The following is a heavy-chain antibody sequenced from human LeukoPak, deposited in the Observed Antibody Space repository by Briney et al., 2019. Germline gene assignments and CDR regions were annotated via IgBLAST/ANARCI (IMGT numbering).Heavy chain of an antibody. CDR2: MNPNSGNT. V-gene: IGHV1-8*01. D-gene: IGHD2-2*01. J-gene: IGHJ5*02. CDR3: ARGRGGYCNSTSCQNWFDP. CDR1: GYTFTSYD. Sequence: ASVKVSCKASGYTFTSYDINWVRQATGQGLEWMGWMNPNSGNTGYAQKFQGRVTMTRNTSISTAYMELSSLRSEDTAVYYCARGRGGYCNSTSCQNWFDPWGQGTLVTVSS.